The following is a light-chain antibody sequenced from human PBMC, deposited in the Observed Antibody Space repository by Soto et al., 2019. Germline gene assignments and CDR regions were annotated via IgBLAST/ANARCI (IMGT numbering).Light chain of an antibody. Sequence: QSVLTQPPSVSGSPGQSVTIPCTASSSDDGSYNRVSWYQQPPGTPPKLMIYEVSNRPSGVPDRFSGSKSGNTASLTISGLQAEDEANYCCSLYTSSSTVAFGGGTKLTVL. CDR1: SSDDGSYNR. CDR3: SLYTSSSTVA. J-gene: IGLJ2*01. V-gene: IGLV2-18*01. CDR2: EVS.